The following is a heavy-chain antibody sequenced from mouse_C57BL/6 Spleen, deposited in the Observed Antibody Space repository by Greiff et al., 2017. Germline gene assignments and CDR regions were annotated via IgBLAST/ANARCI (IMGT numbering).Heavy chain of an antibody. Sequence: VQGVESGPELVKPGASVKISCKASGYAFSSSWMNWVKQRPGKGLEWIGRIYPGDGDTNYNGKFKGKATLTADKSSSTAYMQLSSLTSEDSAVYFCARSNYHYYAMDYWGQGTSVTVSS. D-gene: IGHD2-5*01. CDR3: ARSNYHYYAMDY. V-gene: IGHV1-82*01. CDR2: IYPGDGDT. CDR1: GYAFSSSW. J-gene: IGHJ4*01.